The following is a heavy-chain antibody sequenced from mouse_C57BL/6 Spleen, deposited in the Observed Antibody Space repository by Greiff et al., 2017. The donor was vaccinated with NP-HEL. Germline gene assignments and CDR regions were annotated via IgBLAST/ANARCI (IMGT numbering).Heavy chain of an antibody. CDR1: GYTFTSYG. CDR3: GSEGRGFAY. Sequence: QVQLQQSGAELARPGASVKLSCKASGYTFTSYGISWVKQRTGQGLEWIGEIYPRSGNTYYNEKFKGKATLTADKSSSTAYMEPRSLSSEDSAVYFCGSEGRGFAYWGQGTLVTVSA. CDR2: IYPRSGNT. V-gene: IGHV1-81*01. J-gene: IGHJ3*01.